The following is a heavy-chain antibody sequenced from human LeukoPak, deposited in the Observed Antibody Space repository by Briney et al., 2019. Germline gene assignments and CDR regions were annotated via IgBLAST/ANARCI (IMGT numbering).Heavy chain of an antibody. J-gene: IGHJ3*02. D-gene: IGHD3-22*01. CDR3: AKIRIVVVITDDAFDI. CDR2: ISGSGGST. Sequence: PGGSLRLSCAASGFTFSSYWMSWVRQAPGKGLEWVSAISGSGGSTYYADSVKGRFTISRYNSKNTLYLQMNSLRAEDTAVYYCAKIRIVVVITDDAFDIWGQGTMVTVSS. CDR1: GFTFSSYW. V-gene: IGHV3-23*01.